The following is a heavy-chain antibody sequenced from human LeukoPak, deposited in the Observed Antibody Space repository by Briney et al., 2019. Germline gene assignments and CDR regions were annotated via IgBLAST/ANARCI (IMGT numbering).Heavy chain of an antibody. CDR1: GYTFTSYD. Sequence: ASVKVSCKASGYTFTSYDINWVRQATGQGLEWMGWMNPSSGNTGYAQKFQGRVTMTRNTSISTAYMELSSLRSEDTAVYYCARADYDFWSGYEKMDVWGQGTTVTVSS. CDR3: ARADYDFWSGYEKMDV. V-gene: IGHV1-8*01. CDR2: MNPSSGNT. J-gene: IGHJ6*02. D-gene: IGHD3-3*01.